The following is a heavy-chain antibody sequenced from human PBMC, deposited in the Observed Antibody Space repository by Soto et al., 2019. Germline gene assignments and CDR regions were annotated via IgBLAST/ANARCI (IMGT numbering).Heavy chain of an antibody. CDR1: GGSISSYY. J-gene: IGHJ4*02. D-gene: IGHD3-10*01. V-gene: IGHV4-59*01. CDR3: ARVRYYGSGSYPRWLNH. CDR2: IYYSGST. Sequence: SETLSLTCTVSGGSISSYYWSWIRQPPGKGLEWIGYIYYSGSTNYNPSLKSRVTISVDTSKNQFSLKLSSVTAADTAVYYCARVRYYGSGSYPRWLNHWGQGTLVT.